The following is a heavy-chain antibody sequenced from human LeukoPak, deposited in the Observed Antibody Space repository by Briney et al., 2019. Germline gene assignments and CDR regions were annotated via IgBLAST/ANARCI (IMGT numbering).Heavy chain of an antibody. V-gene: IGHV4-59*01. CDR3: ARGERGASSWYPEYYYYYMDV. CDR2: IYYSGST. D-gene: IGHD6-13*01. J-gene: IGHJ6*03. Sequence: SETLSLTCTVSGGSISSYYWSWIRQPPGKGLEWIGYIYYSGSTNYNPSLKSRVTISVDTSKNQFSLKLSSVTAADTAVYYCARGERGASSWYPEYYYYYMDVWSKGTTVTVSS. CDR1: GGSISSYY.